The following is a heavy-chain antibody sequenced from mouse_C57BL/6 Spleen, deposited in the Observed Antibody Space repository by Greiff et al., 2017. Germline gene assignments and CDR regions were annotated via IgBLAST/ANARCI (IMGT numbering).Heavy chain of an antibody. CDR3: ARSATVVATPFAY. Sequence: QVQLKQPGAELVKPGASVKMSCKASGYTFTSYWITWVKQRPGQGLEWIGDIYPGSGSTNYNEKFKSKATLTVDTSSSTAYMQLSSLTSEDSAVYYCARSATVVATPFAYWGQGTLVTVSA. J-gene: IGHJ3*01. CDR2: IYPGSGST. D-gene: IGHD1-1*01. V-gene: IGHV1-55*01. CDR1: GYTFTSYW.